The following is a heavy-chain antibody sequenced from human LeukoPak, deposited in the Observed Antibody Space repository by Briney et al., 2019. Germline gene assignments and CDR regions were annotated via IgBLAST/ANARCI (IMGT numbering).Heavy chain of an antibody. J-gene: IGHJ4*02. CDR2: IYPGDSDT. D-gene: IGHD6-13*01. CDR1: DYSFTSYW. V-gene: IGHV5-51*01. CDR3: ARHSWGPHHNPYYFDY. Sequence: GESLNISCKRSDYSFTSYWIGGVRPMPGKGLEWMGIIYPGDSDTRYSPSFQGQVTISDDKSISTAYLQWSSLKASDTAMYDCARHSWGPHHNPYYFDYWGQGTLVTVSS.